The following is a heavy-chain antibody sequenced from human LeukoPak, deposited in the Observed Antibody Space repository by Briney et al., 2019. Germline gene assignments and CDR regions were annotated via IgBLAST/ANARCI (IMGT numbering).Heavy chain of an antibody. CDR2: ISGSGGST. CDR1: GFTFSSYA. Sequence: GGSLRLSCAASGFTFSSYAMSWVRQAPGKGLEWVSAISGSGGSTYYADSVKGRFTISRDNPKNTLYLQMNSLRAEDTAVYYCAKELGIAVAGTSSGVDWFDPWGQGTLVTVSS. D-gene: IGHD6-19*01. CDR3: AKELGIAVAGTSSGVDWFDP. V-gene: IGHV3-23*01. J-gene: IGHJ5*02.